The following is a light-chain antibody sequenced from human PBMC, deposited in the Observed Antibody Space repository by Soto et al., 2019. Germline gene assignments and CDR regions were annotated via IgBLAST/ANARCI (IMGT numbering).Light chain of an antibody. V-gene: IGLV2-14*03. CDR1: SSDVGGFNY. CDR3: NSYTSSSTYV. CDR2: DVT. Sequence: QSVLTQPASVSGSPGQSITISCTGTSSDVGGFNYVPWYQQHPGKAPKLMIYDVTNRPSGVSYRFSGSKSGNTASLTISGLQAEDEADYYCNSYTSSSTYVFGTGTKVT. J-gene: IGLJ1*01.